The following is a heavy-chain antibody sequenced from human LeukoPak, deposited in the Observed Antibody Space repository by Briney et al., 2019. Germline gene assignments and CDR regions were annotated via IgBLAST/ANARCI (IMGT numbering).Heavy chain of an antibody. Sequence: TGGSLILSCAASGFTFDDYAMHWVRQAPGKGLEWVSLISGDGNSTNYAGSVKGRFTISRDNNKNSLYLQMNSLRTEDTAFYYCATNFGAYYYDTSGYYDFWGQGTLVTVSS. CDR3: ATNFGAYYYDTSGYYDF. CDR1: GFTFDDYA. CDR2: ISGDGNST. J-gene: IGHJ4*02. D-gene: IGHD3-22*01. V-gene: IGHV3-43*02.